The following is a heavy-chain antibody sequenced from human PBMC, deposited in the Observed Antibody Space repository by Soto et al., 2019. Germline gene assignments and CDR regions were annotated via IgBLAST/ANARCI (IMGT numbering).Heavy chain of an antibody. Sequence: SVKVSCKASGYTFSSYTISWVRQAPGQGLEWMGRSIPILGIANYAQKFQGRVTITADKSTSTAYMELSSLRSEDTAVYYCARANAPLGVVTWFDPWGQGTLVTVSS. V-gene: IGHV1-69*02. CDR1: GYTFSSYT. J-gene: IGHJ5*02. D-gene: IGHD3-3*01. CDR2: SIPILGIA. CDR3: ARANAPLGVVTWFDP.